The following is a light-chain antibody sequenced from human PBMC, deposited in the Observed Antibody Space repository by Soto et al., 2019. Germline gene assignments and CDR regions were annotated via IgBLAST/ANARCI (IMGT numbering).Light chain of an antibody. CDR2: KAS. CDR3: QQDNSFPT. J-gene: IGKJ1*01. V-gene: IGKV1-5*03. Sequence: DIQMTQSPSTLSASVGDRVTITCRASQSISSWLAWYQQKPGKAPKLLIYKASSLESGVPSRFSGSGSGTEFTLTISSRQPDDFATYYCQQDNSFPTFDQGTKMEIK. CDR1: QSISSW.